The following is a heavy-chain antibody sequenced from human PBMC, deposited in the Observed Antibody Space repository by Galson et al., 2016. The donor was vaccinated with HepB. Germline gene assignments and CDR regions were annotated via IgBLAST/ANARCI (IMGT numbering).Heavy chain of an antibody. CDR3: ARGGHTYGYEGRY. V-gene: IGHV3-30*03. CDR2: ISYDGSIT. D-gene: IGHD5-18*01. Sequence: SLRLSCAASGFTFSNSDMHWVRQAPGKGLEWVAGISYDGSITYYADSVKGRVTISRDNPNYTLFLQISSLRAEDAAVYYCARGGHTYGYEGRYWGQGTLVTVSS. CDR1: GFTFSNSD. J-gene: IGHJ4*02.